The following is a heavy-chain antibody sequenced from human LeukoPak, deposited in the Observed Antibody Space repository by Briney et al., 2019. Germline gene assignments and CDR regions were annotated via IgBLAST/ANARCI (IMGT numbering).Heavy chain of an antibody. D-gene: IGHD6-19*01. J-gene: IGHJ4*02. CDR2: IGISSNKI. Sequence: GGSLRLSCAASGFTLRSYTMNWVRQAPGKGLEWVSSIGISSNKIYYADSVKGRFIISRDNAKNSVFLHMNSLRAEDTAVYYCATTSGWSDYWGQGTLVTVSS. V-gene: IGHV3-21*04. CDR3: ATTSGWSDY. CDR1: GFTLRSYT.